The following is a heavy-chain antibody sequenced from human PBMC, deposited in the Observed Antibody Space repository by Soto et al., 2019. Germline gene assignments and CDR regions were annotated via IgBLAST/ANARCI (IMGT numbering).Heavy chain of an antibody. CDR2: INHSGST. CDR1: GGSFSGYY. CDR3: AGGWTLRDYVY. Sequence: PSETLSLTCAVYGGSFSGYYWSWIRQPPGKGLEWIGEINHSGSTNYNPSLMSRVTISVGTSKNQFSLKLSSVTAADTAVYYCAGGWTLRDYVYWGQGTLVTVSS. V-gene: IGHV4-34*01. J-gene: IGHJ4*02. D-gene: IGHD4-17*01.